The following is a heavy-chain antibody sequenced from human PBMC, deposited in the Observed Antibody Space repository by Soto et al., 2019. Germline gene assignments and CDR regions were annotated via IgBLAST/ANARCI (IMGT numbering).Heavy chain of an antibody. CDR1: GFTFSSYA. J-gene: IGHJ4*02. V-gene: IGHV3-30*18. CDR3: ANGQLWSPFDY. CDR2: ISYDGSNK. D-gene: IGHD5-18*01. Sequence: GGSLRLSCAASGFTFSSYAMNWARQAPGKGLEWVAVISYDGSNKYYADSVKGRFTISRDNSKNTLYLQMNSLRAEDTAVYYCANGQLWSPFDYWGQGTLVTVSS.